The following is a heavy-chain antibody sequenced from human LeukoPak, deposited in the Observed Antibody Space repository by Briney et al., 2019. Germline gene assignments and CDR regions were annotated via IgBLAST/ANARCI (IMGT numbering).Heavy chain of an antibody. Sequence: SVKVSCKASGGTFSSYAISWVRQAPGQGLEWMGGIIPIFGTANYAQKFQGRVTITADESTSTAYMELSSLRSEDTAVYYCARDLGVDCSGGSCYGWFDPWGQGTLVTVSS. J-gene: IGHJ5*02. CDR2: IIPIFGTA. CDR1: GGTFSSYA. D-gene: IGHD2-15*01. V-gene: IGHV1-69*01. CDR3: ARDLGVDCSGGSCYGWFDP.